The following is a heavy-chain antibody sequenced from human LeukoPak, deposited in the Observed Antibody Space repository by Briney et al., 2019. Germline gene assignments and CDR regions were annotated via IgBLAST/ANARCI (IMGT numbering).Heavy chain of an antibody. V-gene: IGHV4-34*01. Sequence: PSETLSLTCAVYGGSFSGYYWSWIRQPPGKGLEWIGEINHSGSTNYNPSLKSRVTISVDTSKNQSSLKLSSVTAADTAVYYCARGAYSSSWLLNWFDPWGQGTLVTVSS. J-gene: IGHJ5*02. CDR1: GGSFSGYY. CDR2: INHSGST. CDR3: ARGAYSSSWLLNWFDP. D-gene: IGHD6-13*01.